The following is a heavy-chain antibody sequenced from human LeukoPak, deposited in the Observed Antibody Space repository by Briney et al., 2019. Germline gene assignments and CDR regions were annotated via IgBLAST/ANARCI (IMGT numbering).Heavy chain of an antibody. CDR1: GGSISSGSYY. D-gene: IGHD3-10*01. CDR2: IYTSGST. Sequence: SQTLSLTCTVSGGSISSGSYYWSWIRQPAGKGLGWIGRIYTSGSTNYNPSLKSRVTISVDTSKNQFSLKLSSVTAADTAVCYCAREIMVRGVITYYFDYWGQGTLVTVSS. J-gene: IGHJ4*02. V-gene: IGHV4-61*02. CDR3: AREIMVRGVITYYFDY.